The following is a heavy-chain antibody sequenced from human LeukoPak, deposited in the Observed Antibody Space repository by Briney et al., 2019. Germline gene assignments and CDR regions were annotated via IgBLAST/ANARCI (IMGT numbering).Heavy chain of an antibody. CDR1: GGSISSYY. J-gene: IGHJ4*02. V-gene: IGHV4-4*07. D-gene: IGHD3-22*01. CDR3: ARGQYYYDSSGYYPFYY. CDR2: IHTSGST. Sequence: SETLSLTRTVSGGSISSYYWSWIRQPAGKGLEWIGRIHTSGSTNYNPSLKSRVTMSGDTSKNQISLKLSSVTAADTAVYYCARGQYYYDSSGYYPFYYWGQGTLVTVSS.